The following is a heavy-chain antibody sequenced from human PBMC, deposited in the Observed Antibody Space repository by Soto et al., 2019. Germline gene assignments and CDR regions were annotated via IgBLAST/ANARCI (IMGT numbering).Heavy chain of an antibody. Sequence: GGSLRLSCATSGFTFSDHAMHWVRQAPGEGLEWVSGVRGNFVTTPYADSVKGRFTISRDNSKNTLYLQMNSLRAEDTAIYYCVRPDSSGFYSHWGQGTPVTVSS. CDR2: VRGNFVTT. J-gene: IGHJ4*02. V-gene: IGHV3-23*01. CDR3: VRPDSSGFYSH. CDR1: GFTFSDHA. D-gene: IGHD3-22*01.